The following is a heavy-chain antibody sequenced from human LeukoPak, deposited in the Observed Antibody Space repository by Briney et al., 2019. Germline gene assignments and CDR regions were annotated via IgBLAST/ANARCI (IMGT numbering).Heavy chain of an antibody. V-gene: IGHV1-8*01. CDR1: GYTFTSYD. Sequence: GASVKVSCKASGYTFTSYDINWVRQATGQGLEWLGWMNPNSGNTGYAQRLQGRVTMTTDTSTNTAYMELRSLRSDDTAVYYCARSRGIATVGTESDYWGQGTLVTVSS. CDR3: ARSRGIATVGTESDY. J-gene: IGHJ4*02. D-gene: IGHD6-13*01. CDR2: MNPNSGNT.